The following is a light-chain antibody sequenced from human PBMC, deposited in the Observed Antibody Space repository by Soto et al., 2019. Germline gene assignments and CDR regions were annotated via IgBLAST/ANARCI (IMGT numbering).Light chain of an antibody. CDR3: SSFTSSSTFV. Sequence: QSALAQPASVSGSRGQSITISCTGTSSVVGRYNYVSWFQQHPGKVPKLIIYDVSNWPSGVSDRFSGSKSGNTASLTISGLQPEDEADYYCSSFTSSSTFVFGTGTKVTVL. V-gene: IGLV2-14*03. J-gene: IGLJ1*01. CDR1: SSVVGRYNY. CDR2: DVS.